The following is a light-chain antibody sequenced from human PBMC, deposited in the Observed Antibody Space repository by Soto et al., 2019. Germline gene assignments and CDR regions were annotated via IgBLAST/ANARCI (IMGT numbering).Light chain of an antibody. V-gene: IGKV2-30*02. CDR1: QSLVHSDGIAY. Sequence: DVVMTQSPLSLPVALGQPASISCRSNQSLVHSDGIAYFSWFQQRPGRSPRRLIYTVSTRDSGVPARFSGSGSGTDFALKISRVEAEDVGVYYCMQGTHWPITFGQGTRLEIK. J-gene: IGKJ5*01. CDR2: TVS. CDR3: MQGTHWPIT.